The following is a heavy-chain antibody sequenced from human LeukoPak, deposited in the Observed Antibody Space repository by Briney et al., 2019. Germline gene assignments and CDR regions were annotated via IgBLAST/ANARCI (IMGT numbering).Heavy chain of an antibody. V-gene: IGHV4-59*08. CDR3: ARHLKGQQLAAGAAYYFDY. CDR2: IYYSGST. J-gene: IGHJ4*02. Sequence: PSETLSLTCTVSGGSISSYYWSWIRQPPGRGLEWSGYIYYSGSTNYNPSLKSRVTISVDTSKNQFSLKLSSVTAADTAVYYCARHLKGQQLAAGAAYYFDYWGQGTLVTVSS. CDR1: GGSISSYY. D-gene: IGHD6-13*01.